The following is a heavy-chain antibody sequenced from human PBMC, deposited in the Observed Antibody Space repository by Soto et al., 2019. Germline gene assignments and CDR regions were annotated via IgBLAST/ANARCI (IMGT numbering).Heavy chain of an antibody. Sequence: QVQLQEWGAGLLKPSETLSLTCSVYGGSVSGYFWSWIRQPPGRGLEWLGQIYYSGSTSYKPSLKSRLSISVDTSKSQLSLKMTSVTAADTAVYYCARHYGRALDIWGQGTMVTVSS. J-gene: IGHJ3*02. V-gene: IGHV4-34*01. CDR3: ARHYGRALDI. CDR1: GGSVSGYF. CDR2: IYYSGST. D-gene: IGHD4-17*01.